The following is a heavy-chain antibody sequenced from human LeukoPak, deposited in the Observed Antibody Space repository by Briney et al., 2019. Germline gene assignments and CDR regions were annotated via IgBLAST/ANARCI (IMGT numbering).Heavy chain of an antibody. Sequence: SETLSLTCTVSGGSISSYYWSWIRQPAGKGLEWIGRIYTSGSTNYNPSLKSRVTISVDKSKKQFSLKLSSVTAADTAVHYCARETLQWELRGAYNWFDPWGQGSLVTVSS. CDR1: GGSISSYY. V-gene: IGHV4-4*07. CDR2: IYTSGST. D-gene: IGHD1-26*01. J-gene: IGHJ5*02. CDR3: ARETLQWELRGAYNWFDP.